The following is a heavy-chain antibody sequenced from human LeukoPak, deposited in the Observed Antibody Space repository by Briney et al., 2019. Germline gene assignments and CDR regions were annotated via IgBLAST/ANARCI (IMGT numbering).Heavy chain of an antibody. CDR2: IYYSGST. V-gene: IGHV4-59*12. J-gene: IGHJ6*02. D-gene: IGHD3-10*01. CDR1: GGSISSYY. Sequence: SETLSLTCTVSGGSISSYYWSWIRKPPGKGLEWIGYIYYSGSTNYNPSLKSRVTISVDTSKNQFSLKLSSVTAADTAVYYCARDEIEELLTGWGGMDVWGQGTTVTVSS. CDR3: ARDEIEELLTGWGGMDV.